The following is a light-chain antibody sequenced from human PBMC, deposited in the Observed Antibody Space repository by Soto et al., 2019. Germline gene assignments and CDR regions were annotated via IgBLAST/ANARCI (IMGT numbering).Light chain of an antibody. Sequence: DIQMTQSPSTLSASVGDRVTITCLASQSISSGLAWYQQKPGKAPKLLIYKVSSLESGVPARFSGCGSGKDFPLTISSLHHDDFETYYCQEHNNYPWTFGQGTKVEIK. J-gene: IGKJ1*01. CDR2: KVS. CDR3: QEHNNYPWT. CDR1: QSISSG. V-gene: IGKV1-5*03.